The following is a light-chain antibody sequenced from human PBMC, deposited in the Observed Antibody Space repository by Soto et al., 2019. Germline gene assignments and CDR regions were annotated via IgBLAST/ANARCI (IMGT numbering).Light chain of an antibody. CDR3: QQRSAWPWT. CDR2: FAS. V-gene: IGKV3-11*01. J-gene: IGKJ1*01. Sequence: EIVFTQSPATLSLSPGDRATLSCRASHSVGILLAWYQQKPGQAPRLLIYFASNRATGIPPRFSGSGSGTDFTLTIDSLEPEDFALFYCQQRSAWPWTFGQGTKVDIK. CDR1: HSVGIL.